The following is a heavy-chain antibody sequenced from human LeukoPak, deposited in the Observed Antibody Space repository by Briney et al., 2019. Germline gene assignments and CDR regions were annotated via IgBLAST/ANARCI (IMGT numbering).Heavy chain of an antibody. V-gene: IGHV4-59*05. J-gene: IGHJ4*02. CDR3: ARHYRYSTSWYVGHFDY. D-gene: IGHD6-13*01. Sequence: SETLSLTCTVSGGSISSYYWSWIRQPPGKGLEWIGSIYYSGSTYYNPSLRSRVTISVDTSKNQFSLKLSSVTAADTAVYYCARHYRYSTSWYVGHFDYWGQGTLVTVSS. CDR2: IYYSGST. CDR1: GGSISSYY.